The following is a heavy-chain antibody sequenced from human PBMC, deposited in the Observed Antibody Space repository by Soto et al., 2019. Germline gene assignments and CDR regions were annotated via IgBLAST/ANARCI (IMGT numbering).Heavy chain of an antibody. CDR3: ERRAAAGRSFDY. V-gene: IGHV3-11*01. CDR2: ISSSGNSI. CDR1: GFTFSDYY. Sequence: GGSLRLSCAASGFTFSDYYMTWIRQAPGKGLEWVSYISSSGNSIYYADSVRGRFTVSRDNAKNSLFLQMNSLRAEDTAVYSCERRAAAGRSFDYWGLGTLVTVSS. J-gene: IGHJ4*02. D-gene: IGHD6-13*01.